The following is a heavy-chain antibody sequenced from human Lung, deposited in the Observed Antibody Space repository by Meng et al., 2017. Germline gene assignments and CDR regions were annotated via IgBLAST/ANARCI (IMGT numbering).Heavy chain of an antibody. D-gene: IGHD1-1*01. CDR3: IWNDLGDY. Sequence: EGSRVGFGGGSDKQGGSFTIAGEGAGFTSRNAWMSWVRQATGQGLEGVGRIKSNADGATTDYAAPVSGRVTISRDDSKSTIYLQMNNLKSDDTATYYCIWNDLGDYWGLGTLVTVSS. CDR1: GFTSRNAW. CDR2: IKSNADGATT. J-gene: IGHJ4*02. V-gene: IGHV3-15*01.